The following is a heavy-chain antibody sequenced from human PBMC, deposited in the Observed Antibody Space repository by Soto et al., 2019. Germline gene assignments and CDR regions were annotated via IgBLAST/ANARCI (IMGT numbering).Heavy chain of an antibody. CDR1: GGSISSYY. V-gene: IGHV4-59*01. CDR2: IFYSGST. Sequence: QVQLQESGPGLVKPSETLSLTCTVSGGSISSYYWTWIRQPPGKGLEWIGYIFYSGSTNYNPSLTSRVTISRDTSKNQLSLKLTSVTAADTAFYYCARGTVVLDYWGQGALVTVSS. D-gene: IGHD2-15*01. CDR3: ARGTVVLDY. J-gene: IGHJ4*02.